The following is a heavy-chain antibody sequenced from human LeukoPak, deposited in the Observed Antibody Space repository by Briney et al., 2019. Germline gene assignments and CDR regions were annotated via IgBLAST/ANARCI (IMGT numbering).Heavy chain of an antibody. CDR1: GFPFSSYS. V-gene: IGHV3-48*01. CDR3: ARRGYSSGWDY. D-gene: IGHD6-19*01. J-gene: IGHJ4*02. CDR2: ISSSGSTI. Sequence: PGGSLRLSCAASGFPFSSYSMSWVRQAPGKGLEWVSYISSSGSTIYYADSVKGRFTISRDNAKNSLYLQMNSLRAEDTAMYYCARRGYSSGWDYWGQGTLVTVSS.